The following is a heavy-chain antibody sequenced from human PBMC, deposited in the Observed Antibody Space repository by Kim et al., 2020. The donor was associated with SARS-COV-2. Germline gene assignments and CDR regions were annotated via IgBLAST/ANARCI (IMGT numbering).Heavy chain of an antibody. Sequence: GGSLRLSCAASGFTFSSYNMNWVRQAPGKGLEWVSYISSSSSTIYYADSVKGRFTISRDNARNSLYLQMNSLRDEDTAVYYCARDSPGIAAAGTWSYYYYGMDVWGQGTTVTVSS. V-gene: IGHV3-48*02. J-gene: IGHJ6*02. CDR3: ARDSPGIAAAGTWSYYYYGMDV. CDR2: ISSSSSTI. D-gene: IGHD6-13*01. CDR1: GFTFSSYN.